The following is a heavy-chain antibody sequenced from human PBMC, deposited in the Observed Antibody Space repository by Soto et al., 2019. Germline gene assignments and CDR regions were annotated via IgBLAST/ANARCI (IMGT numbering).Heavy chain of an antibody. CDR3: ARESGENWSYEAY. CDR2: VYHNGRT. V-gene: IGHV4-59*12. Sequence: PSETLSLTCNVSGGSIENYYWSWIRQAPGKGLEWIGYVYHNGRTSYNPSLKSRVSISVDMSTNQFFLELRSVTAADTAVYYCARESGENWSYEAYWGQGTQVTVSS. J-gene: IGHJ4*02. CDR1: GGSIENYY. D-gene: IGHD1-7*01.